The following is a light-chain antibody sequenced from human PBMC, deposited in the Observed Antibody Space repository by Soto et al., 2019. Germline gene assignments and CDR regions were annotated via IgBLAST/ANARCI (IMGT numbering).Light chain of an antibody. J-gene: IGKJ1*01. CDR1: QSVSGY. Sequence: EIVLTQSLATLSLSPGEIAALSFRASQSVSGYLVWYQQKPGQAPRLLIYDASTRAAGIPARFIGSGSGTDFTLTISSLEPQDSAVYYCQQHPGRHTFGQGTKVDI. CDR3: QQHPGRHT. V-gene: IGKV3-11*01. CDR2: DAS.